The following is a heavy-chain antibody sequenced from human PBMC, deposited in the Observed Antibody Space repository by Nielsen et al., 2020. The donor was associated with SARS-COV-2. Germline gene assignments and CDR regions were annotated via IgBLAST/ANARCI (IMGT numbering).Heavy chain of an antibody. CDR2: ITHSGDA. Sequence: PGKGLEWIGEITHSGDASYNPSLKSRVTISVDTSKNQFSLKVNSVTAADTAVYYCARRRIYGDYDDYWGQGTLVTVSS. V-gene: IGHV4-34*01. CDR3: ARRRIYGDYDDY. J-gene: IGHJ4*02. D-gene: IGHD4-17*01.